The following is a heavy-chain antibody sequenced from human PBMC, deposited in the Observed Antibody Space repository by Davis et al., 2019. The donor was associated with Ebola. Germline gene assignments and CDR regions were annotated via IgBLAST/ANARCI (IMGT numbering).Heavy chain of an antibody. D-gene: IGHD6-13*01. CDR3: ASGHLAADRNGYYYCVMDV. Sequence: SVKVSCKASGGTFNSYAINWVRQAPGQGLEWMGGIIPIFATTNYAQKFQGRVTITADKSTSTAYMELTSLSSEDTALYYFASGHLAADRNGYYYCVMDVGGQGTAVNVSS. J-gene: IGHJ6*02. CDR1: GGTFNSYA. CDR2: IIPIFATT. V-gene: IGHV1-69*06.